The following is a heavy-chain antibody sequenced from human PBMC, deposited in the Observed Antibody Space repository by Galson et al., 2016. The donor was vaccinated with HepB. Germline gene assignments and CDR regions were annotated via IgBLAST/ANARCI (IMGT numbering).Heavy chain of an antibody. J-gene: IGHJ3*01. CDR1: GYTFSNYA. CDR2: ITAGNGNT. CDR3: ARAAYCSSSSCSDAFDV. V-gene: IGHV1-3*01. D-gene: IGHD2-2*01. Sequence: SVKVSCKASGYTFSNYAVHWVRQAPGQTFEWMGWITAGNGNTKYSQKFQDRVTLTRDTSATTLYMQLSSLRSEDTAVYYCARAAYCSSSSCSDAFDVWGQGTMVTVSS.